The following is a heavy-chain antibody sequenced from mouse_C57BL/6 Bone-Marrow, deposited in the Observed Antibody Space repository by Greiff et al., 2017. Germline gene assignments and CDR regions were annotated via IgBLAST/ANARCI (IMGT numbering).Heavy chain of an antibody. J-gene: IGHJ3*01. CDR1: GYTFTSYW. Sequence: QVQLQQPGAELVMPGASVKLSCKASGYTFTSYWLHWVKQRPGQGLEWIGEIAPSDSYTNYNQKFKGKSTLTVDKSSSTAYMQLSSLTSEDSAVYYCARSPYYYGSSGCAYWCQGTLVTVSA. D-gene: IGHD1-1*01. CDR3: ARSPYYYGSSGCAY. V-gene: IGHV1-69*01. CDR2: IAPSDSYT.